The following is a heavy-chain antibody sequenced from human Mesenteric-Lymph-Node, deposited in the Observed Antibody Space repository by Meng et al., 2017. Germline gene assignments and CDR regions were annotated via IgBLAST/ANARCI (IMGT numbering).Heavy chain of an antibody. CDR1: GGSFSGDY. V-gene: IGHV4-34*01. CDR2: INHSGST. CDR3: ARDHAGFDP. Sequence: LQSWWTGLVKPSRTLSITCASYGGSFSGDYWSWIRQPPGKGLEWNGEINHSGSTNYNPSLKSRVTISVDTSKNQFSLKLSSVTAADTAVYYCARDHAGFDPWGQGTLVTVSS. J-gene: IGHJ5*02.